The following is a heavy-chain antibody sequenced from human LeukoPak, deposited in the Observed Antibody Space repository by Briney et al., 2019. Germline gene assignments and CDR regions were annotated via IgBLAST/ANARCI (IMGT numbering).Heavy chain of an antibody. V-gene: IGHV4-59*08. J-gene: IGHJ6*02. CDR1: GGSISSYY. CDR3: ARHVGYCSSTSCYYYYGMDV. Sequence: SETLSLTCTVSGGSISSYYWSGIRQPPGKGLGWIGYIYYSGSTNYNTSLKSRLTISVDTSKNQFSMKLSSVTAADTDVYYCARHVGYCSSTSCYYYYGMDVWGRGTTVTVSS. CDR2: IYYSGST. D-gene: IGHD2-2*01.